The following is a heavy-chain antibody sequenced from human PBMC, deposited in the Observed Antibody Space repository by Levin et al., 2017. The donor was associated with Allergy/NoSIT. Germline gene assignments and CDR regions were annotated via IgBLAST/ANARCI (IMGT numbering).Heavy chain of an antibody. D-gene: IGHD6-19*01. CDR3: ARGSPHTSGWSYYFNW. Sequence: GESLKISCAASGFTFSNYWMSWVRQAPGEGLEWVANIKQDGSAKYYVDSVKGRFTISRDNAKSSLFMEMNSLRAEDTAVYYCARGSPHTSGWSYYFNWWGQGTLVTVSS. CDR1: GFTFSNYW. CDR2: IKQDGSAK. J-gene: IGHJ4*02. V-gene: IGHV3-7*04.